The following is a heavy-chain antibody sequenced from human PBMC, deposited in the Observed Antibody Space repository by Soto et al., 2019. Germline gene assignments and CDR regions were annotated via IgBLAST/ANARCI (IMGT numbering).Heavy chain of an antibody. CDR3: TADLPSENFELFDY. V-gene: IGHV3-15*01. Sequence: GGSLRLSCAASGLSFSDAWMSWLRQAPGQGLEWVGRIKSKPAGGTTDYSAPVKGRFTISRDDSTNMMYLHMNSLKTEDTAVYYCTADLPSENFELFDYWGQGTLVAVSS. J-gene: IGHJ4*02. D-gene: IGHD2-2*01. CDR2: IKSKPAGGTT. CDR1: GLSFSDAW.